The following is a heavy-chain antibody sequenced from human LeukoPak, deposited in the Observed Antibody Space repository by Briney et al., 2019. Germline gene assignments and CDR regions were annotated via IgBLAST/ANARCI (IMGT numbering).Heavy chain of an antibody. CDR1: EFSVGSNY. J-gene: IGHJ4*02. D-gene: IGHD7-27*01. CDR2: IYSGGST. V-gene: IGHV3-66*01. CDR3: ARDLAWGAFDY. Sequence: PGGSLRLSCAASEFSVGSNYMTWVRQAPGKGLEWVSLIYSGGSTYYADSVKGRFTISRDNSKNTLYLQMNSLRVEDTAVYYCARDLAWGAFDYWGQGTLVTVSS.